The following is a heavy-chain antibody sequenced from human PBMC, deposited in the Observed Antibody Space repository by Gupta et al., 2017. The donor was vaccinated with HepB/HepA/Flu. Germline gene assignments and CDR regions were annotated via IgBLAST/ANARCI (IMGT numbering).Heavy chain of an antibody. CDR1: GGTFSSYA. Sequence: QVQLVQSGAEVKKPGSSVKVSCKASGGTFSSYAISWVRQAPGQGLEWMGGIIPIFGTANYAQKFQGRVTITADESTSTAYMELSSLRSEDTAVYYCARASHYYDSSGYYYGIDYWGQGTLVTVSS. J-gene: IGHJ4*02. V-gene: IGHV1-69*01. CDR3: ARASHYYDSSGYYYGIDY. D-gene: IGHD3-22*01. CDR2: IIPIFGTA.